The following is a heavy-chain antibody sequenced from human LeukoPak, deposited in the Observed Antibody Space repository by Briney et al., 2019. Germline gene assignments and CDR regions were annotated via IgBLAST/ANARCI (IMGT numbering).Heavy chain of an antibody. CDR3: AREGAARNFDY. D-gene: IGHD6-6*01. J-gene: IGHJ4*02. CDR1: GGSINSHY. V-gene: IGHV4-59*11. Sequence: KTSETLSLTCTVSGGSINSHYWSWIRQPPGKGLEWIGDIHYTGTTKYNPSVKSRVTISIDTSKNQFSLELSSVTATDTAVYYCAREGAARNFDYWGQGILVTVSS. CDR2: IHYTGTT.